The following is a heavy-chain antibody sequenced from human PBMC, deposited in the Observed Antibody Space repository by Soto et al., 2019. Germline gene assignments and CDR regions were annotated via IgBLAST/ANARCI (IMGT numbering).Heavy chain of an antibody. Sequence: EVQLVESGGGLVKPGGSLRLSCAASGFTFSAYSMNWVRQAPGKGLEWVSSISSTSKYIYYEDSLKGRFTISRDNARNSLYLQINSLRAEDTAVYYCARDRDYCASHRGDYYYYGMDVWGQGTTVTVSS. CDR2: ISSTSKYI. J-gene: IGHJ6*02. CDR3: ARDRDYCASHRGDYYYYGMDV. CDR1: GFTFSAYS. V-gene: IGHV3-21*01. D-gene: IGHD4-17*01.